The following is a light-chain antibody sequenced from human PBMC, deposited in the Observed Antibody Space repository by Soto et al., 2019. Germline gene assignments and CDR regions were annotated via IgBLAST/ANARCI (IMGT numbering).Light chain of an antibody. Sequence: EAVFAPPSRTLSLSLRKGATRSGSSRQTVSNNYLAWYQQEPGQAPRLLIHGASNRATGIPDTFSGSGSGTDFTLPISRLEPEDFAVHYCQQYSSSGTFGHATKGAI. CDR3: QQYSSSGT. V-gene: IGKV3-20*01. J-gene: IGKJ1*01. CDR1: QTVSNNY. CDR2: GAS.